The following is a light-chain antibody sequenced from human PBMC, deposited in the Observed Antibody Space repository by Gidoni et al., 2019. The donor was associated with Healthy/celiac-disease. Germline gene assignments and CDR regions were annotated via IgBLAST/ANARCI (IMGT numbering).Light chain of an antibody. CDR2: KAS. CDR1: QSISSW. V-gene: IGKV1-5*03. Sequence: DIQMTQSPSTLSASVGDRVIITYRASQSISSWLAWYQQKPGKAPKLLIYKASSLESGVPSRFSGSGSGTEFTLTISSLQPDDFATYYCQQYNSYLYTFGQXTKLEIK. CDR3: QQYNSYLYT. J-gene: IGKJ2*01.